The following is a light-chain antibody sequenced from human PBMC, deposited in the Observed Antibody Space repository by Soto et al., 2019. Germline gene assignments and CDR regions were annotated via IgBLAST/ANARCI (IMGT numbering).Light chain of an antibody. V-gene: IGKV3-15*01. J-gene: IGKJ1*01. CDR1: QSVGTN. CDR2: GAS. CDR3: QQYNNWTWT. Sequence: DIVMTQSPGTLSVSPGERATLSCRASQSVGTNLAWYQQRPGQAPRLLIYGASTRATGIPARFSGSGSGTEFTLTISSLQSEDFAVYYCQQYNNWTWTFGQGTKVDIK.